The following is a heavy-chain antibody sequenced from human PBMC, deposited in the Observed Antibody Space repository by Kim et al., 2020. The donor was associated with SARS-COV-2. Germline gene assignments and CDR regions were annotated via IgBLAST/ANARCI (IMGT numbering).Heavy chain of an antibody. V-gene: IGHV3-23*01. Sequence: VNGRFTISRNNSKNTLYLQMNSLRAEDTAVYYCGKDILVPAANWFYGMDVWGQGTTVTVSS. D-gene: IGHD2-2*01. J-gene: IGHJ6*02. CDR3: GKDILVPAANWFYGMDV.